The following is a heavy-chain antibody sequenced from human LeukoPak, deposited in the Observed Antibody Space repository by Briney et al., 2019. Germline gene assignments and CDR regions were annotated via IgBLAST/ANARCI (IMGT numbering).Heavy chain of an antibody. J-gene: IGHJ4*02. Sequence: SETLSLTCAVYVGSFSGYYWSWIRQPPGKGLEWIGEINHSGSTNYNPSLKSRVTISVDTSKNQFSLKLSSVTAADTAVYYCASSSGYYQPEEGFDYWGQGTLVTVSS. CDR3: ASSSGYYQPEEGFDY. CDR1: VGSFSGYY. V-gene: IGHV4-34*01. D-gene: IGHD3-22*01. CDR2: INHSGST.